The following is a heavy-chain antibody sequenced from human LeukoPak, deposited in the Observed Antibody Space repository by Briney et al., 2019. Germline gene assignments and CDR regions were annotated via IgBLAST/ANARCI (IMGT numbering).Heavy chain of an antibody. V-gene: IGHV1-2*02. J-gene: IGHJ4*02. D-gene: IGHD5-12*01. CDR2: INPNSGGT. Sequence: ASVKVSCKASGYTFTGYYMHWVRQAPGQGLEWMGWINPNSGGTNYAQKFQGRVTMTRDTSISTAYMELSRLRSDDTAVYYCAKVYSGYDPYYLDYWGQGTLVTVSS. CDR3: AKVYSGYDPYYLDY. CDR1: GYTFTGYY.